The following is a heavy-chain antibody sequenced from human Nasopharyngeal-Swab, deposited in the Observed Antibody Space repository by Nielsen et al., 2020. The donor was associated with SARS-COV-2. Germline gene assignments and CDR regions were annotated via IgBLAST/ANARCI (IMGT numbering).Heavy chain of an antibody. Sequence: ASVKVSCKASGYTFTGYYMHWVRQAPGQGLEWMGWINPNSGATNYAQKFQGWVTMTRDTSISTAYMELSRLRSDDTAVYYCARERRDSSGTHNWFDPWGQGTLVTVSS. V-gene: IGHV1-2*04. CDR1: GYTFTGYY. D-gene: IGHD6-19*01. J-gene: IGHJ5*02. CDR3: ARERRDSSGTHNWFDP. CDR2: INPNSGAT.